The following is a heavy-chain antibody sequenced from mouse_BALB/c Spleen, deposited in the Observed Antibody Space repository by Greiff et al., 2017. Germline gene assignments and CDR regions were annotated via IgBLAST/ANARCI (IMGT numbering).Heavy chain of an antibody. J-gene: IGHJ4*01. CDR2: IRNKANGYTT. D-gene: IGHD1-1*01. CDR1: GFTFTDYY. CDR3: ARVHYYGSSYGDYYAMDY. Sequence: EVQGVESGGGLVQPGGSLRLSCATSGFTFTDYYMSWVRQPPGKALEWLGFIRNKANGYTTEYSASVKGRFTISRDNSQSILYLQMNTLRAEDSATYYCARVHYYGSSYGDYYAMDYWGQGTSVTVSS. V-gene: IGHV7-3*02.